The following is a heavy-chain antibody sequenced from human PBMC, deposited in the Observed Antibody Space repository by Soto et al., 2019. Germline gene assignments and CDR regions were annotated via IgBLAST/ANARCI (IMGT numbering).Heavy chain of an antibody. CDR3: ARGYGGNSNGEYFQH. D-gene: IGHD2-21*01. Sequence: QVQLQESSPGLVKPSQTLSLTCTVSGGSISSGNYYWSWIRQHPGKGLEWIGYIYYSGSTYYNPSLKSRVTIXXDXSXXQFSLELTSVTAADTAVFHCARGYGGNSNGEYFQHWGQGTLVTVSS. CDR2: IYYSGST. CDR1: GGSISSGNYY. J-gene: IGHJ1*01. V-gene: IGHV4-31*03.